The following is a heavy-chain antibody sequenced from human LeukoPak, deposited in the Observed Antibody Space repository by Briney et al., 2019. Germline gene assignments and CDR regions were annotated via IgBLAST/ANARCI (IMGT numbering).Heavy chain of an antibody. D-gene: IGHD2-2*03. J-gene: IGHJ3*02. CDR1: GFTFSSYG. CDR2: IWYDGSNK. Sequence: GGSLRLSCAASGFTFSSYGMHWVRQAPGKGLEWVAVIWYDGSNKYYADSVKGRFTISRDNSKNTLYLQMNSLRAEDTAVYYCARDALDIVVVPAAMWAPHHDAFDIWGQGTMVTVSS. V-gene: IGHV3-33*01. CDR3: ARDALDIVVVPAAMWAPHHDAFDI.